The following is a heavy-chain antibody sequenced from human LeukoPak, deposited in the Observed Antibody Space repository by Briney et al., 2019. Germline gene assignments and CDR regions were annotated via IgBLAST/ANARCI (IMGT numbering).Heavy chain of an antibody. CDR3: ARVRSSGYYDY. V-gene: IGHV3-7*01. D-gene: IGHD3-22*01. CDR2: IKQDGSEK. CDR1: GFTLSSYW. J-gene: IGHJ4*02. Sequence: PGGSLRLSCAVSGFTLSSYWMSWVRQAPGKGLEWVANIKQDGSEKYSVDSVEGRFTISRNNAKNSLYLQMNSLRAEDTAVYFCARVRSSGYYDYWGQGTLVTVSS.